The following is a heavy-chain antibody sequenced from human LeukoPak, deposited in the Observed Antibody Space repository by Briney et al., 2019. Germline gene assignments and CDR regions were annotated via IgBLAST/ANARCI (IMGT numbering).Heavy chain of an antibody. J-gene: IGHJ6*03. Sequence: GGSLRLSCATSGFTFGSYAMTWVRQAPGKGLEWVSGITGVGDTPYYADSVKGRFTISRDNSKNTLYLQMNSLRAEDTAVYYCARSTPYYYYYMDVWGKGTTVTVSS. V-gene: IGHV3-23*01. CDR1: GFTFGSYA. D-gene: IGHD5/OR15-5a*01. CDR3: ARSTPYYYYYMDV. CDR2: ITGVGDTP.